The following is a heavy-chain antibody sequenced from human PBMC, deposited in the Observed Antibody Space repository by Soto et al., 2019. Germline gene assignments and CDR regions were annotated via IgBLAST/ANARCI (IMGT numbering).Heavy chain of an antibody. CDR1: GGSFSGYY. J-gene: IGHJ4*02. V-gene: IGHV4-34*01. Sequence: PSETLSLTCAVYGGSFSGYYWSWIRQPPGKGLEWIGEINHSGSTNYNPSLKSRVTISVDTSKNQFSLKLSSVTAADTAVYYCARGLVSGEFAVTTERYYFDYWGQGTLVTVSS. D-gene: IGHD4-17*01. CDR2: INHSGST. CDR3: ARGLVSGEFAVTTERYYFDY.